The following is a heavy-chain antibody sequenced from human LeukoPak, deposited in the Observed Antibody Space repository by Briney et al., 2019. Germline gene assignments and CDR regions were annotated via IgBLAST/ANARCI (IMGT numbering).Heavy chain of an antibody. Sequence: GASVKVSCKASGYTFTSYGISWVRQAPGQGLEWMGWISAYNGNTNYAQKLQGRVTMTTDTSTSTAYMELRSLRSDDTAVYYCARVGLRGSGSYFWFDPWGQGTLVTVSP. CDR2: ISAYNGNT. V-gene: IGHV1-18*01. CDR1: GYTFTSYG. J-gene: IGHJ5*02. D-gene: IGHD3-10*01. CDR3: ARVGLRGSGSYFWFDP.